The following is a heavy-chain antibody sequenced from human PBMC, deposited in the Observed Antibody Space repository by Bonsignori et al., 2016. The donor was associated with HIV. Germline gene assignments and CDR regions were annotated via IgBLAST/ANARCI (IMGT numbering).Heavy chain of an antibody. D-gene: IGHD3-10*01. Sequence: GESLKISCTTSGFTFGDYTVNWVRQAPGKGLEWVGFIRSKTYGGTTEYAASVKGRFTISRDDSKSIAYLQMNSLKIEDTAVYYCARVEGVLWFGASLSCWGQGTLVTVSS. CDR2: IRSKTYGGTT. CDR3: ARVEGVLWFGASLSC. J-gene: IGHJ4*02. V-gene: IGHV3-49*04. CDR1: GFTFGDYT.